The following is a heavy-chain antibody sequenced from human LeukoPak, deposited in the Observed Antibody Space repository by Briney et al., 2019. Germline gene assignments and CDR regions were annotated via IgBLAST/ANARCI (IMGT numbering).Heavy chain of an antibody. D-gene: IGHD1-26*01. CDR3: ARERWELSGDAFDI. CDR2: IKQDGTET. J-gene: IGHJ3*02. Sequence: GSLRLSCAASGFTFSSYWMNWVRQAPGKGLEWVAIIKQDGTETFYVDSVKGRFTISRDNAKNSLYLQMNSLRAEDTAVYYCARERWELSGDAFDIWGQGTMVTVSS. CDR1: GFTFSSYW. V-gene: IGHV3-7*01.